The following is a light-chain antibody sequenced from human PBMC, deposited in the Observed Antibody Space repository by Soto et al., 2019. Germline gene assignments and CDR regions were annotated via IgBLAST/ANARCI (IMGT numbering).Light chain of an antibody. CDR2: DVS. V-gene: IGLV2-11*01. CDR3: CSYAGSSLVV. CDR1: SSDVGGYNY. J-gene: IGLJ2*01. Sequence: QSALTQPRSVSGSPGQSVTISCTGTSSDVGGYNYVSWYQQHPGKAPKLMIYDVSKRPSGVPDRFSGSKSGNTASLTISGLKAEDEADYYCCSYAGSSLVVFGGGTKLTVL.